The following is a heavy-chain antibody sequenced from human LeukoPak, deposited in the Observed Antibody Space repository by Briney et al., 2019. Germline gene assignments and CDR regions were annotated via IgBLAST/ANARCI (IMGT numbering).Heavy chain of an antibody. Sequence: KTSETLSLTCAVYGGSFSGYYWSWIRQPPGKGLEWIGEINHSGSTNYNPSLKSRVTVSVDTSKNQFSLKLSSVTAADTAVYYCARGNSNYVYFDYWGQGTLVTVSS. V-gene: IGHV4-34*01. CDR2: INHSGST. J-gene: IGHJ4*02. CDR3: ARGNSNYVYFDY. CDR1: GGSFSGYY. D-gene: IGHD4-11*01.